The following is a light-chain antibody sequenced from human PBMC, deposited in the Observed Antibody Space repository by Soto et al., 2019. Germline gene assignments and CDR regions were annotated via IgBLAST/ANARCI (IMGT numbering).Light chain of an antibody. CDR2: DAS. CDR3: QQYDNWPRT. V-gene: IGKV3-15*01. Sequence: EKVMTQSPATLSVSPGERATLSCRASQSVGSDLAWYPQKPGQPPRLLIYDASTRATGIPSRFSGSGSGTEFTLTISSLKSEDFAVYYCQQYDNWPRTFGQGTKVDNK. J-gene: IGKJ1*01. CDR1: QSVGSD.